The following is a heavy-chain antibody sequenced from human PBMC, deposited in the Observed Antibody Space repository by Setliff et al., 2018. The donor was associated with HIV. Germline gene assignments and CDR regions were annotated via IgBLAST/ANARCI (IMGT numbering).Heavy chain of an antibody. CDR2: IYSGGST. CDR3: ARDYYDSSGYYSLMCDY. D-gene: IGHD3-22*01. J-gene: IGHJ4*02. Sequence: PGGSLRLSCAASGFTVSSSYMTWVRQAPGKGLEWVSIIYSGGSTYYAASVKGRFTVSRDNSKNTLYLQMNSLTAEDTAVYYCARDYYDSSGYYSLMCDYWGQGTLVTVSS. V-gene: IGHV3-53*01. CDR1: GFTVSSSY.